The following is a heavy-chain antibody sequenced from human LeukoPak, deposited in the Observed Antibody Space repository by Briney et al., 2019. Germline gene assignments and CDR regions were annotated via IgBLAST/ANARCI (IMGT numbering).Heavy chain of an antibody. D-gene: IGHD6-19*01. CDR3: ARDLGLRRGWYGGDY. V-gene: IGHV3-30-3*01. J-gene: IGHJ4*02. CDR2: ISNDGSNK. Sequence: PGGSLRLSCAASGFTFSSYAMHWVRQAPGKGLEGVAIISNDGSNKYYADSVKGGFTLSRDKSKYTVYLQMNSLRAEDTAVYYCARDLGLRRGWYGGDYWGQGTLVTVSS. CDR1: GFTFSSYA.